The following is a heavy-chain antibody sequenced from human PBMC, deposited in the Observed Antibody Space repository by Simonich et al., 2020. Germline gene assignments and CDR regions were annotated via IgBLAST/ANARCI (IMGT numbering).Heavy chain of an antibody. Sequence: QVQLVQSGAEVKKPGASVKVSCKASGYTFTSSGISWVRQAPGQGLEWMGWISTNKGKTNYAQKLQGRVTLTTDTATSTAYMELRSLRADDTAVYYCARASRGTWWYYYFDYWGQGTLVTVSS. CDR1: GYTFTSSG. CDR3: ARASRGTWWYYYFDY. CDR2: ISTNKGKT. V-gene: IGHV1-18*01. J-gene: IGHJ4*02. D-gene: IGHD2-15*01.